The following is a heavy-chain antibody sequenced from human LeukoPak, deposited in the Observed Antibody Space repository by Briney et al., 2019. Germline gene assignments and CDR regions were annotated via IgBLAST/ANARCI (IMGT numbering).Heavy chain of an antibody. J-gene: IGHJ4*02. CDR2: INSDGSST. Sequence: PGGSLRLSCAASGFTFSSYWMHWVRQAPGKGLVWVSRINSDGSSTSYADSVKGRFTISRDNAKNTLYLQMNSLRAEDTAVYYCARGDGAMVRGVTDYWGQGTLVTVSS. CDR3: ARGDGAMVRGVTDY. D-gene: IGHD3-10*01. CDR1: GFTFSSYW. V-gene: IGHV3-74*01.